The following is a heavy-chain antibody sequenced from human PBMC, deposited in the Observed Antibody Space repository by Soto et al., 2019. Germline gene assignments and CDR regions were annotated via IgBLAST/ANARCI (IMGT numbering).Heavy chain of an antibody. V-gene: IGHV3-30-3*01. CDR1: GFSFSTNA. Sequence: QVQLVESGGGVVQPGRSLRLSCAASGFSFSTNAMNWVRQAPGKGLEWVAVISYDGSNKYYADSVKGRFTISRDNSKNTLYLQMNSLRAEDTAEYYCVRGGDGSGYYYRQYFQHWGQGTLVTVSS. CDR2: ISYDGSNK. J-gene: IGHJ1*01. CDR3: VRGGDGSGYYYRQYFQH. D-gene: IGHD3-22*01.